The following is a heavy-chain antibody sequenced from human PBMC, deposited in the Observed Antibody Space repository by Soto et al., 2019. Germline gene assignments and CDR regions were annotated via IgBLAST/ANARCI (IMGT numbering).Heavy chain of an antibody. Sequence: GGSLRLSCAASGFTFGTYAMHWVRQAPGKGLEWVAVIYYDGSNRYYGDAVKGRFTISRDNSKSTLYLQMSSLRAEDTAVYYCARAFCTNGVCYYFFDYWGHGTLVTVAS. CDR1: GFTFGTYA. CDR2: IYYDGSNR. CDR3: ARAFCTNGVCYYFFDY. J-gene: IGHJ4*01. V-gene: IGHV3-30*12. D-gene: IGHD2-8*01.